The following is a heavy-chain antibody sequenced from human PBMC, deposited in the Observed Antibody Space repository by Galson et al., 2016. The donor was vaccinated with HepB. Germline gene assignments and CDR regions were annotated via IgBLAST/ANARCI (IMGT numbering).Heavy chain of an antibody. CDR1: GFTFTNYA. CDR2: ISGSGDIT. J-gene: IGHJ4*02. V-gene: IGHV3-23*01. Sequence: SLRLSCAASGFTFTNYAMSWVRQAPGKGLEWVSSISGSGDITYNADSVKGRFTISRDNPKHTVYLQMNSLRVEDTAVYYCAKGGYYGSGVPWGFDYWGQGTLVTVSS. CDR3: AKGGYYGSGVPWGFDY. D-gene: IGHD3-10*01.